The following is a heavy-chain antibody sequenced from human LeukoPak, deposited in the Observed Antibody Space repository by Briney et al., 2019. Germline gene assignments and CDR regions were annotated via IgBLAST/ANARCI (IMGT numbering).Heavy chain of an antibody. Sequence: ASVKVSCKASGYTFTGYYMHWVRQAPGQGLEWRGWINPNSGGTNYAQKFQGRVTMTSDTSISTAYMELSRLRSDDTAVYYCARDPGHYGDDILTGYLDYWGQGTLVTVSS. J-gene: IGHJ4*02. CDR3: ARDPGHYGDDILTGYLDY. CDR2: INPNSGGT. V-gene: IGHV1-2*02. CDR1: GYTFTGYY. D-gene: IGHD3-9*01.